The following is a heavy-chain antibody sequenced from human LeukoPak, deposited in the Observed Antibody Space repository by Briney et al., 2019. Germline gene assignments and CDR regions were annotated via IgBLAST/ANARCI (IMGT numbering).Heavy chain of an antibody. Sequence: SETLSLTCTVSGGSISSYCWSWIRQPPGKGLEWIGYIFYSGSTNYNPSLKSRVTISVDTSKNQFFLNLSSVTTADTAVYYCARGPSYYYGSGTPGSVNAFDIWGQGTMVTVSS. J-gene: IGHJ3*02. CDR3: ARGPSYYYGSGTPGSVNAFDI. V-gene: IGHV4-59*01. CDR2: IFYSGST. D-gene: IGHD3-10*01. CDR1: GGSISSYC.